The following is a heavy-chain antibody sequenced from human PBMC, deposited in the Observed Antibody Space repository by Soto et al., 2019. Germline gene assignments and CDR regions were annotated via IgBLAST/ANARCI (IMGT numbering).Heavy chain of an antibody. CDR3: AKANGFSLSLQGDWFGP. V-gene: IGHV3-9*01. D-gene: IGHD2-8*01. J-gene: IGHJ5*02. Sequence: ELQMVESGGGLVQPGRSLRLSCAASGFTFDDYAMHWVRQAPGKGLEWVSGISWDSNKKHYADSVKGRFTIARDNAKNSLYLQMDSLRPEDAAFYYGAKANGFSLSLQGDWFGPWGEGTLVTVS. CDR2: ISWDSNKK. CDR1: GFTFDDYA.